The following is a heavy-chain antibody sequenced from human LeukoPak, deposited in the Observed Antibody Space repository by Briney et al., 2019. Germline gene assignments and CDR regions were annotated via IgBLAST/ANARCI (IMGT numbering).Heavy chain of an antibody. Sequence: GGSLRLSCATSGFTFSSYAMHWVRQAPGKGLEWVTIISSDGAIKYYADSVKGRFTISRDNSKNTLYVQMDSLRGEDTAVHYCVRDGARGHYYYYHMDVWGKGTTVTVSS. CDR2: ISSDGAIK. D-gene: IGHD3-16*01. CDR3: VRDGARGHYYYYHMDV. V-gene: IGHV3-30-3*01. J-gene: IGHJ6*03. CDR1: GFTFSSYA.